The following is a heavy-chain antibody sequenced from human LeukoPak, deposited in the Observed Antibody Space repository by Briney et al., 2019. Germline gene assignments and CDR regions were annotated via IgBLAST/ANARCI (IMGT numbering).Heavy chain of an antibody. V-gene: IGHV4-59*01. Sequence: PSETLPLTCTVSGGSISSYYWSWIRQPPGKGLEWIGYIYYSGSTNYNPSLKSRVTISVDTSKNQFSLKLSSVTAADTAVYYCARYHSSSWYYGDYGMDVWGKGTTVTVSS. J-gene: IGHJ6*04. CDR2: IYYSGST. D-gene: IGHD6-13*01. CDR1: GGSISSYY. CDR3: ARYHSSSWYYGDYGMDV.